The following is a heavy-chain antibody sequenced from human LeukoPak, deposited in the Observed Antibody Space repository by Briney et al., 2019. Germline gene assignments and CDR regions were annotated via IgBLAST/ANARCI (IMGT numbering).Heavy chain of an antibody. CDR3: AIGHGAYDYVWGSYREIPGSVDY. CDR1: GGSFSGYY. D-gene: IGHD3-16*02. Sequence: PSETLSLTCAVYGGSFSGYYWSWIRQPPGKGLEWIGEINHSGSTNYNPSLKSRVTISVDTSKNQFSLKLSSVTAADTAVYYCAIGHGAYDYVWGSYREIPGSVDYWGQGTLVTVSS. J-gene: IGHJ4*02. CDR2: INHSGST. V-gene: IGHV4-34*01.